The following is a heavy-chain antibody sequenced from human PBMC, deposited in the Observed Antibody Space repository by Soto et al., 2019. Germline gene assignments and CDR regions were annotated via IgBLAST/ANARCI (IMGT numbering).Heavy chain of an antibody. J-gene: IGHJ4*02. CDR1: GFTFSNYA. CDR3: TRGPRPSSSGTGAY. Sequence: GGSLRLSCAASGFTFSNYAMSWVRQAPGKGLEWVSTISGSGDSTYYADSVKGRFTMSRDNSKNTLYLQMNSLRAEDTAMYYCTRGPRPSSSGTGAYWGPGTQVTVSS. D-gene: IGHD1-26*01. CDR2: ISGSGDST. V-gene: IGHV3-23*01.